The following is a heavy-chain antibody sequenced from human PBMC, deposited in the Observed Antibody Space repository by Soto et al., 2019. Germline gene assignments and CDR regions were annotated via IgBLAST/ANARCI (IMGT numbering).Heavy chain of an antibody. J-gene: IGHJ5*02. CDR1: GGSMNSYY. Sequence: QVQLQESGPGLVLPSETLSLTCTVSGGSMNSYYWTWVRQPPGKGLEWIGYVYDSGTSKYNASLESRITMSLDKSGNQFSLSLSYVTAADTAVYFCARYSPPKKSFDSNPGWLDPWGQGTLVAVSS. V-gene: IGHV4-59*01. D-gene: IGHD2-21*01. CDR3: ARYSPPKKSFDSNPGWLDP. CDR2: VYDSGTS.